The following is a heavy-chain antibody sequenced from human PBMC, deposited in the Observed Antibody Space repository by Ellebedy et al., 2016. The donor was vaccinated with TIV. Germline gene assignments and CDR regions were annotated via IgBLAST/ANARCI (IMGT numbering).Heavy chain of an antibody. D-gene: IGHD3-10*01. CDR1: GGSISSGDYY. J-gene: IGHJ4*02. CDR3: AREITMVRGVIDY. CDR2: IYYSGST. V-gene: IGHV4-30-4*01. Sequence: LRLSCTVSGGSISSGDYYWSWIRQPPGKGLEWIGYIYYSGSTYYNPSLKSRVTISVDTSKNQFSLKLSSVTAADTAVYYCAREITMVRGVIDYWGQGTLVTVSS.